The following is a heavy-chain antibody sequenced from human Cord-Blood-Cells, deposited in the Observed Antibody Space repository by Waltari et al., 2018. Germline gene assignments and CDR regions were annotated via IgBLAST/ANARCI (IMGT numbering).Heavy chain of an antibody. Sequence: QVQLQESGPGLVKPSETLSLTCTVSGGSISSYYWSWIRQPPGKGLEWIGYIYYSGSTNYNPSLKSRVTISVDTSKNQFSLKLSSVTAADTAVYYCAREEMTGYYNYWGQGTLVTVSS. V-gene: IGHV4-59*01. CDR1: GGSISSYY. CDR2: IYYSGST. J-gene: IGHJ4*02. D-gene: IGHD3-9*01. CDR3: AREEMTGYYNY.